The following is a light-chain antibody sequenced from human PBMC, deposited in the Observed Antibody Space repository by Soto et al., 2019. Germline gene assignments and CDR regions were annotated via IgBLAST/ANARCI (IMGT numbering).Light chain of an antibody. Sequence: DVVMTRSPLSLPVTLGQPASISCKSSQGLLHSDGESYLSWYQQRPGQSPRRLIYKISSRDSGVPDRFRGSGSAYDFTLKISRVESEDVGIYYCMQSRHWPWTFGQGTKVEI. V-gene: IGKV2-30*02. CDR1: QGLLHSDGESY. CDR2: KIS. CDR3: MQSRHWPWT. J-gene: IGKJ1*01.